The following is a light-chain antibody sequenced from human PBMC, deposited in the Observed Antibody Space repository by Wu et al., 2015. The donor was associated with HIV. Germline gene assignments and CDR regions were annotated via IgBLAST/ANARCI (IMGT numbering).Light chain of an antibody. J-gene: IGKJ4*01. CDR3: QQDDSYPLT. CDR1: QDIRDD. CDR2: AVS. V-gene: IGKV1-6*01. Sequence: AIQMTQSPSSLSASVGDRVTITCRASQDIRDDLGWYQQKPGKAPKLLISAVSRLQRGVPSRFSGSGAGTEFTLTINSLQPEDFATYYCQQDDSYPLTFGGGTKVEIK.